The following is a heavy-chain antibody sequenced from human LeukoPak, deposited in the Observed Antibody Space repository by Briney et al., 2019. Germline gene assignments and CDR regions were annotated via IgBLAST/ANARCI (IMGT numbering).Heavy chain of an antibody. CDR2: TVSEIDGGTT. CDR1: GFTFNYAW. V-gene: IGHV3-15*04. CDR3: TTDEDWNYARKDV. J-gene: IGHJ6*02. Sequence: GGSLRLSCAASGFTFNYAWMSWVRQAPGKGLEWVGQTVSEIDGGTTDYAAPVKGRFTISRDDSKSTLYLQMNSLKIEDTAVYYCTTDEDWNYARKDVWGQGATVIVSS. D-gene: IGHD1-7*01.